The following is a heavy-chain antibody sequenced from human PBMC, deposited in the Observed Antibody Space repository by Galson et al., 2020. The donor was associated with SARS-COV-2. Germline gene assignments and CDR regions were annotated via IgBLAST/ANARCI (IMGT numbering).Heavy chain of an antibody. D-gene: IGHD6-19*01. V-gene: IGHV3-30*04. J-gene: IGHJ4*02. Sequence: GESLKISCTASGFAFYSSPMHWVRQAPGEGLEWVAFISYDGSNEYYADSVKGRFTISRDNSKNTLFLQMNTLRSEDTGAYYCARVDYSSGWPTFDYWGQGTLVTVSS. CDR2: ISYDGSNE. CDR1: GFAFYSSP. CDR3: ARVDYSSGWPTFDY.